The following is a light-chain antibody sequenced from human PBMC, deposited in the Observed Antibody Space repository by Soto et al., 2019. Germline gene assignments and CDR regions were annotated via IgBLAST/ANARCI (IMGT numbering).Light chain of an antibody. Sequence: EIVLTQSPGTLSLSPGERATLSCRASQSVSSSYLAWYQQKPGQAPRLLIYGASSRATGIPDRFSGSGSGTDFTLTISRLAPEDFAVYYGQQYGSSPGTFGQGNKVEIK. V-gene: IGKV3-20*01. J-gene: IGKJ1*01. CDR1: QSVSSSY. CDR2: GAS. CDR3: QQYGSSPGT.